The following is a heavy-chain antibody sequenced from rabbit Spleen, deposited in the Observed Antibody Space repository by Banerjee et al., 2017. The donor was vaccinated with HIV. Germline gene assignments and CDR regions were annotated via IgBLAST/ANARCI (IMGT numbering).Heavy chain of an antibody. CDR1: GFSFTYGYV. CDR3: ARAIVPWLGLTRLDL. D-gene: IGHD4-1*01. V-gene: IGHV1S7*01. Sequence: QSLEESGGGLVQPEGSLTLTCKASGFSFTYGYVMCWVRQAPGKGLEWIGIIYVARGTTDYASWVNGQFTISSDNAQSTVDLKMTSLTAADTATYFCARAIVPWLGLTRLDLWGPGTLVTVS. J-gene: IGHJ3*01. CDR2: IYVARGTT.